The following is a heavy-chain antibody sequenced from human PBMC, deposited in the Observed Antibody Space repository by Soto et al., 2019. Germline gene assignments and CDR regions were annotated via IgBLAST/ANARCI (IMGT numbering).Heavy chain of an antibody. V-gene: IGHV4-39*01. Sequence: QLQLQESGPGLVKPSETLSLTCTVSGGSINSSTYYWGWLRQPPGQGLEWIGSIYYTGRTYYTPSLKSRVTISKDTAKNQFSLKLSSVTAADTAVYYCARPTMDRKVTCFDYWGQGILVTVSS. CDR3: ARPTMDRKVTCFDY. J-gene: IGHJ4*02. CDR2: IYYTGRT. D-gene: IGHD3-10*01. CDR1: GGSINSSTYY.